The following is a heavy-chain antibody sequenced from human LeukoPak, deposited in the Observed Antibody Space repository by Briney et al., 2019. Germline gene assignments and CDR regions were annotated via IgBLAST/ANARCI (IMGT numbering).Heavy chain of an antibody. Sequence: GGSLRLSCAASGFTFSSYGMPWVRQAPGKGLEWVAVIWYDGSNKYYADSVKGRFTISRDNSKNTLYLQLNSLRAEDTAVYYCARDFEGATTPWGQGTLVTVSS. CDR3: ARDFEGATTP. J-gene: IGHJ5*02. V-gene: IGHV3-33*08. D-gene: IGHD1-26*01. CDR1: GFTFSSYG. CDR2: IWYDGSNK.